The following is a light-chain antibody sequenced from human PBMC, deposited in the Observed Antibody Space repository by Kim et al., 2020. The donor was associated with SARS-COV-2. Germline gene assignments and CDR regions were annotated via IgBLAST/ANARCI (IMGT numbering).Light chain of an antibody. J-gene: IGLJ3*02. V-gene: IGLV3-1*01. Sequence: GSPGQTASITCSGDRLGGKYASWYQQKPGQSPVLVIYNDSRRPSGIPERFSGSNSGNTATLTISGTQAIDEADYYCQAWDNNNGVFGGGTQLTVL. CDR3: QAWDNNNGV. CDR1: RLGGKY. CDR2: NDS.